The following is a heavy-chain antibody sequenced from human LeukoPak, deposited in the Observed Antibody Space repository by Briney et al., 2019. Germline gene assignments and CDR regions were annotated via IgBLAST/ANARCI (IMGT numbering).Heavy chain of an antibody. Sequence: PGGSLRLSCTAPGFTFSSYTMNWVPQAPGKGLEWVSLISSSSSDIYYADSVKGRFTISRDNANNSLYLQMSSLRADDTAVYYCAGVYYGGSLDYWGQGTLVTVSS. CDR2: ISSSSSDI. V-gene: IGHV3-21*01. CDR3: AGVYYGGSLDY. J-gene: IGHJ4*02. CDR1: GFTFSSYT. D-gene: IGHD4-23*01.